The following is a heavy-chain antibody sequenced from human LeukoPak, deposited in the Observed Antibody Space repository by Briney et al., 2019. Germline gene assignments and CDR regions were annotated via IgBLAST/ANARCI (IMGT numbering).Heavy chain of an antibody. CDR2: IIPIFGTA. Sequence: SVKVSCKASGGTFSSYAISWVRQAPGQGLEWMGRIIPIFGTANYAQKFQGRVTITTDESTSTAYMELSSLRSEDTAVYYCASTATITIFGVVPIDWFDPWGQGTLVTVSS. D-gene: IGHD3-3*01. CDR3: ASTATITIFGVVPIDWFDP. J-gene: IGHJ5*02. CDR1: GGTFSSYA. V-gene: IGHV1-69*05.